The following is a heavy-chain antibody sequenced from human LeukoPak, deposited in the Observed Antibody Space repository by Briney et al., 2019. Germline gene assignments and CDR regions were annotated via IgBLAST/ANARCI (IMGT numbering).Heavy chain of an antibody. CDR2: IYYSGST. Sequence: SETLSLTCTVSGGSISSYYWSWIRQPPGKGLEWIGYIYYSGSTYYNPSLKSRVTISVDTSKNQFSLKLSSVTAADTAVYYCARDLAAKYWGQGTLVTVSS. CDR1: GGSISSYY. CDR3: ARDLAAKY. D-gene: IGHD6-6*01. J-gene: IGHJ4*02. V-gene: IGHV4-59*12.